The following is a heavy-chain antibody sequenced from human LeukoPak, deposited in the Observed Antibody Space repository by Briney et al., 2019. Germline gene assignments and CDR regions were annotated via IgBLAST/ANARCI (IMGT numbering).Heavy chain of an antibody. CDR1: EFTFSSHA. CDR2: ISYDESNK. V-gene: IGHV3-30*04. J-gene: IGHJ4*02. Sequence: GGSLRLSCVASEFTFSSHAMNWVRQAPGKGLEWVAVISYDESNKYYADSVKGRFTISRDNSKNTLYLQMSSLRAEDTAVYYCASRHYDFGYYWGQGTLVTVSS. CDR3: ASRHYDFGYY. D-gene: IGHD4-17*01.